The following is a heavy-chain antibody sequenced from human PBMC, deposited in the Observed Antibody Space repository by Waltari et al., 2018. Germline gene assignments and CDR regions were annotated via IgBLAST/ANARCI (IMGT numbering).Heavy chain of an antibody. CDR1: GYTFTGYY. D-gene: IGHD6-13*01. V-gene: IGHV3-23*04. CDR2: ISGSGGST. Sequence: VQLVQSGAEVKKPGASVKVSCKASGYTFTGYYMHWVRQAPGQGLEWVSAISGSGGSTYYADSVKGRFTISRDNSKNTLYLQMNSLRAEDTAVYYCAKGSSSWHFDYWGQGTLVTVSS. J-gene: IGHJ4*02. CDR3: AKGSSSWHFDY.